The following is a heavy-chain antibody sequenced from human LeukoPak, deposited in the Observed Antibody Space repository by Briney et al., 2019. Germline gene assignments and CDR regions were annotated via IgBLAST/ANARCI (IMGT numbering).Heavy chain of an antibody. CDR2: ISYDGSKK. V-gene: IGHV3-30*04. Sequence: PGGSLRLSCAASGFTFSTYSMHWVHQAPGKGLEWVAIISYDGSKKYYADSVKGRFTISRDNSKNTLFLQMNSLRPEDTAVYYCARDLKTAMDYFDYWGQGALVTVSS. D-gene: IGHD2-2*01. CDR3: ARDLKTAMDYFDY. J-gene: IGHJ4*02. CDR1: GFTFSTYS.